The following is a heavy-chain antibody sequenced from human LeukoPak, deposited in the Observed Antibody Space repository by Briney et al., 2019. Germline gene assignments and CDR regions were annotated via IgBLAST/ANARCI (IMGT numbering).Heavy chain of an antibody. V-gene: IGHV4-59*01. J-gene: IGHJ5*02. D-gene: IGHD2-2*01. CDR2: IYYSGST. CDR3: ARDLSAVWFDP. CDR1: GGSISSYY. Sequence: PSETLSLTCTVSGGSISSYYWSWIRPPPGKGLEWIGYIYYSGSTNYNPSLKSRVTISVDTSKNQCSLKLSSVTAADTAVYYCARDLSAVWFDPWGQGTLVTVSS.